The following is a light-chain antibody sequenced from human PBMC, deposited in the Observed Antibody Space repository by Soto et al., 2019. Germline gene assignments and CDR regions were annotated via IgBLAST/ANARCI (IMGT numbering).Light chain of an antibody. V-gene: IGKV3-15*01. CDR1: QSVSSN. Sequence: EIVMTQSPATLSVSPGERATLSCRASQSVSSNLAWYQQKPGHAPRLLIYGASTRATGIPARFSGSGSGTEFTLTISSLQSEDFAVYYCQQYNNWPPPFGGGTKVEIK. CDR3: QQYNNWPPP. J-gene: IGKJ4*01. CDR2: GAS.